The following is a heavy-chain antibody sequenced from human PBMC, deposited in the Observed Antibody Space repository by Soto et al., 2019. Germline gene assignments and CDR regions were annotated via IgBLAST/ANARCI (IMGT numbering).Heavy chain of an antibody. D-gene: IGHD1-20*01. V-gene: IGHV3-74*01. CDR1: GFTFSSYW. CDR3: ARSALPYTFEI. CDR2: IKTDGSWA. J-gene: IGHJ3*02. Sequence: EVQLVESGGGIVQPGGSLRLSCAASGFTFSSYWMHWVRQTPGQGLLWVSQIKTDGSWASYADSVKGRFTVSRDNAKNTRFLQRNSLRAEDTAVYYCARSALPYTFEIRGQGTMVTVSS.